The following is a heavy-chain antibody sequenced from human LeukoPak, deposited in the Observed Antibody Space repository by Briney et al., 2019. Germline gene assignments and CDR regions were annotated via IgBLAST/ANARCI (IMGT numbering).Heavy chain of an antibody. D-gene: IGHD2-2*03. CDR3: ARVGSQSFDY. CDR2: ISSSSTYI. V-gene: IGHV3-21*01. Sequence: GGSLRLSCVASGFIFSSYSMNWVRQAPGKGLEWVSFISSSSTYIYYADSVKGRFTISRDNAKNSLYLQMNSLRDEDTAVYYCARVGSQSFDYWGQGTLVTVSS. J-gene: IGHJ4*02. CDR1: GFIFSSYS.